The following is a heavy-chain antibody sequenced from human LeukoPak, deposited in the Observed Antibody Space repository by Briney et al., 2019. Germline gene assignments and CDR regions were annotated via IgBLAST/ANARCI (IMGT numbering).Heavy chain of an antibody. J-gene: IGHJ4*02. CDR3: AKVAEGATVDTLSEIGY. CDR1: GFTFDDYA. CDR2: ISGDGGST. D-gene: IGHD4-23*01. Sequence: GGSLRLSCAASGFTFDDYAMHWVRQAPGKGLEWVSLISGDGGSTYYADSVKGRFTISRDNSKNSLYLQMNSLRTEDTALYYCAKVAEGATVDTLSEIGYWGQGTLVTVSS. V-gene: IGHV3-43*02.